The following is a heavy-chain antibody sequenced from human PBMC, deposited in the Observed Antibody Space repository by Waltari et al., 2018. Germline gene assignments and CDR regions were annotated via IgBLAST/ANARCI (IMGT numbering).Heavy chain of an antibody. Sequence: EVQLVESGGGLVKPVGSLRLSCVASGFNFSAYPMYWVRQAPGKGLEWVSSIGSSSSFMDYADSVRGRFTVSRDNAKNTLYLQMDTLRAEDTAVYYCAREGAEQWVVEDYGMDVWGQGTTVTVSS. V-gene: IGHV3-21*02. J-gene: IGHJ6*02. CDR3: AREGAEQWVVEDYGMDV. CDR2: IGSSSSFM. CDR1: GFNFSAYP. D-gene: IGHD6-19*01.